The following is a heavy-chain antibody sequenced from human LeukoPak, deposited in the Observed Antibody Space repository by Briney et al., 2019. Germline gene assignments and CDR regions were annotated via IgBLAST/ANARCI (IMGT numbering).Heavy chain of an antibody. D-gene: IGHD6-13*01. CDR3: ASVRSGQLVRLFDY. CDR1: GGPISSSSYY. J-gene: IGHJ4*02. V-gene: IGHV4-39*07. Sequence: SETLSLTCTVSGGPISSSSYYWGWIRQPPGKGLEWIGSIYYSGSTYYNPSLKSRVTISVDTSKNQFSLKLSSVTAADTAVYYCASVRSGQLVRLFDYWGQGTLVTVSS. CDR2: IYYSGST.